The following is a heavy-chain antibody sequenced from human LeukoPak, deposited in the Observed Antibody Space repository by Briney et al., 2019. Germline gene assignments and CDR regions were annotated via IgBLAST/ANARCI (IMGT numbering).Heavy chain of an antibody. J-gene: IGHJ4*02. Sequence: PSQTLSLTCTVSGGSISSGSYYWSWIRQPAGKGLEWIGRIYTSGSTNYNPSLKSRVTISVDTSKNQFSLKLSSVTAAGTAVYYCARAPHGPYYYDSSGYYYFDYWGQGTLVTVSS. CDR3: ARAPHGPYYYDSSGYYYFDY. D-gene: IGHD3-22*01. CDR2: IYTSGST. CDR1: GGSISSGSYY. V-gene: IGHV4-61*02.